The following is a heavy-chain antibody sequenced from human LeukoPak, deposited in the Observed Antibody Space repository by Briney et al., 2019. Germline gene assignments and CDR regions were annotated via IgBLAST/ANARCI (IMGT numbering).Heavy chain of an antibody. J-gene: IGHJ4*02. V-gene: IGHV3-23*01. Sequence: GGSLRLSCAASGFTFSSYAMSWVRQAPGKGLEWVSAISGSGGSTYCADSVKGRFTISRDNSKNTLYLQMNSLRAEDTAVYYCAKDVGMRYFEYWGQGTLVTVSS. D-gene: IGHD2-15*01. CDR3: AKDVGMRYFEY. CDR2: ISGSGGST. CDR1: GFTFSSYA.